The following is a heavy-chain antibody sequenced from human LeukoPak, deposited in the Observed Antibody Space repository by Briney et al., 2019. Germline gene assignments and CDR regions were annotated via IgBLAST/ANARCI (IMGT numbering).Heavy chain of an antibody. D-gene: IGHD6-13*01. CDR1: GGSVSSDIYH. V-gene: IGHV4-61*01. CDR2: IYYSGST. CDR3: ASSSPPEGYYYYGMDV. Sequence: SETLSLTCIVSGGSVSSDIYHWSWIRQPPGKGLEWIGYIYYSGSTNYNPSLKSRVTISVDTSKNQFSLKLSSVTAADTAVYYCASSSPPEGYYYYGMDVWGQGTTVTVSS. J-gene: IGHJ6*02.